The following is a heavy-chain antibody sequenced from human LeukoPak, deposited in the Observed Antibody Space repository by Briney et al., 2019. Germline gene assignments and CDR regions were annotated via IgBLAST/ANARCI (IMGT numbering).Heavy chain of an antibody. D-gene: IGHD1-1*01. CDR1: GFTFSSYS. J-gene: IGHJ3*02. CDR2: ISSSSSYI. CDR3: ARGKGTHDAFDI. Sequence: PGGSLRLSSAASGFTFSSYSMNWVRQAPGKGLEWVSSISSSSSYIYYADSVKGRFTISRDNAKNSLYLQMNSLRAEDTAVYYCARGKGTHDAFDIWGQGTMVTVSS. V-gene: IGHV3-21*01.